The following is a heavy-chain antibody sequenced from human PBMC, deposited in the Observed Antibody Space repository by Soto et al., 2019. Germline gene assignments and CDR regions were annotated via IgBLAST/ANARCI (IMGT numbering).Heavy chain of an antibody. CDR3: ARGGVVVVAATRWFDP. CDR1: GGSFSGYY. J-gene: IGHJ5*02. Sequence: QVQLQQWGAGLLKPSETLSLTCAVYGGSFSGYYWSWIRQPPGKGLEWIGEINHSGSTNYNPSLKSRGTKSVDTSKNQFSLKLSSVTAADTAVYYWARGGVVVVAATRWFDPWGQGTLVTVSS. V-gene: IGHV4-34*01. D-gene: IGHD2-15*01. CDR2: INHSGST.